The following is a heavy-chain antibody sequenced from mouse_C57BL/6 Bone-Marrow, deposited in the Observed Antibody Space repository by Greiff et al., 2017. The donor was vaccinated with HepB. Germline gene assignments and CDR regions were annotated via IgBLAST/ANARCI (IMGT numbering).Heavy chain of an antibody. J-gene: IGHJ3*01. Sequence: EVQLQQSGPELVKPGASVKISCKASGYTFTDYYMNWVKQSHGKSLEWIGDINPNNGGTSYNQKFKGKATLTVDKSSSTAYMGLRSLTSEDSAVYYCASAWDYTSAWFAYWGQGTLVTVSA. CDR3: ASAWDYTSAWFAY. CDR1: GYTFTDYY. V-gene: IGHV1-26*01. D-gene: IGHD2-4*01. CDR2: INPNNGGT.